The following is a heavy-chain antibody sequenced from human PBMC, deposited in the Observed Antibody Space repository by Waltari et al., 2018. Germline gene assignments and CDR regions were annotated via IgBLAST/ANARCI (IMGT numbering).Heavy chain of an antibody. Sequence: QVQLQESGPGLVKPSETLSLTCAVSGYSISSGYYWGWIRQPPGKGLEWIGSIYHSGIPYYNPSLKSRVTISGDTSKNQFSLKLSSVTAADTAVYYCARGGKHTDYLDYWGQGTLVTVSS. CDR1: GYSISSGYY. V-gene: IGHV4-38-2*01. J-gene: IGHJ4*02. CDR2: IYHSGIP. D-gene: IGHD2-15*01. CDR3: ARGGKHTDYLDY.